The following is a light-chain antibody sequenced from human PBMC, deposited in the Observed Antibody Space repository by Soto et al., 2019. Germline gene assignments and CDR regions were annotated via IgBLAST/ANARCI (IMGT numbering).Light chain of an antibody. J-gene: IGLJ3*02. Sequence: QSVLTQPPSVSGAPGQRVTISCTGSSSNIGTGYDVHWYQQLPGAAPKLLIYGNTKRPSGVPDRFSGSKSGTSAALAINGLQAEDEADYHCQSYDNRLSAWVFGGGTKLTVL. CDR3: QSYDNRLSAWV. CDR2: GNT. V-gene: IGLV1-40*01. CDR1: SSNIGTGYD.